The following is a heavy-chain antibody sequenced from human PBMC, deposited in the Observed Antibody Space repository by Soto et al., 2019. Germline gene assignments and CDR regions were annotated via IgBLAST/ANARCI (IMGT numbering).Heavy chain of an antibody. CDR3: ARHPRPHRFDP. Sequence: SETMSITGPVSVGSISISSYYWGWIRQPPGKGLEWIGSIYYSGSTYYNPSLKSRVTISVDTSKNQFSLKLSSVTAADTAVYYCARHPRPHRFDPWGQGTLVTVSS. V-gene: IGHV4-39*01. CDR2: IYYSGST. J-gene: IGHJ5*02. CDR1: VGSISISSYY.